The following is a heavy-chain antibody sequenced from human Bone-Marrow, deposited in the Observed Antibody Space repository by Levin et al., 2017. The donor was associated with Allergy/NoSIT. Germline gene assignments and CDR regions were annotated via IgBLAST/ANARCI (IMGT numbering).Heavy chain of an antibody. Sequence: SETLSLTCAVYGGSFSGYYWSWIRQPPGKGLEWIGEINHSGSTNYNPSLKSRVTISVDTSKNQFSLKLSSVTAADTAVYYCARIGVSGSSSLYFDYWGQGTLVTVSS. CDR1: GGSFSGYY. J-gene: IGHJ4*02. D-gene: IGHD6-13*01. CDR2: INHSGST. V-gene: IGHV4-34*01. CDR3: ARIGVSGSSSLYFDY.